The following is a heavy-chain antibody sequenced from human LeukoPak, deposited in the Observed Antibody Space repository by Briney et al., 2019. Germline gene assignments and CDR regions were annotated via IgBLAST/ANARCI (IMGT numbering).Heavy chain of an antibody. CDR2: IGQDGSET. CDR1: VFVLSHYW. J-gene: IGHJ4*02. Sequence: GGSLRLSCEASVFVLSHYWMRWVRQAPGKGLEWVANIGQDGSETNYLDSVKGRFTISRDNAKNSVYLQMNGLRAEDTAVYYYDRVWISSYTLIDYWGQGTLVTVSS. V-gene: IGHV3-7*01. D-gene: IGHD6-6*01. CDR3: DRVWISSYTLIDY.